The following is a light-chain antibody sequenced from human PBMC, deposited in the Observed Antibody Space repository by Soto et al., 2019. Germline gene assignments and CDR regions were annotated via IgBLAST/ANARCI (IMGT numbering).Light chain of an antibody. CDR3: SSYTRTSTWV. J-gene: IGLJ3*02. Sequence: QSALTQPASVSGSPGQSITISCTGTSSDVGGYNYVSWYQQHPGKAPKVIIYEVSNRPSGVSNRFSGSKSGNTASLTISGLQAEDEADYYCSSYTRTSTWVFGGGTKLTVL. CDR1: SSDVGGYNY. CDR2: EVS. V-gene: IGLV2-14*01.